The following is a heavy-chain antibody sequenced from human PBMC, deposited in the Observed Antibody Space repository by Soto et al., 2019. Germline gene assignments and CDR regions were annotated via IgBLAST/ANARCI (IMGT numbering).Heavy chain of an antibody. CDR3: ARTASLAWYYYDRSGYRYYFDY. CDR2: IYHSGST. CDR1: GGSISSSNW. D-gene: IGHD3-22*01. J-gene: IGHJ4*02. V-gene: IGHV4-4*02. Sequence: SESLYLTCAVSGGSISSSNWWSWVRKPPGKGLEWIGEIYHSGSTNYNPSLKSRVTISVDKSKNQFSLKLSSVTAADTAVYYCARTASLAWYYYDRSGYRYYFDYWGQGTLVTVSS.